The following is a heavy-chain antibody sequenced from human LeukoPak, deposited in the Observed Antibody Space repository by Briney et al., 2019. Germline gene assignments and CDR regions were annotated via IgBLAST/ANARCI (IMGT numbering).Heavy chain of an antibody. Sequence: GGSLRLSCAASGFTFSSYWMSWVRQAPGKELEWVANIKQDGSEKYYVDSVKGRFTTSRDNAKNSLYLQMNSLRAEDTAVYYCARDGFFGGGALDAFDIWGQGTMVTVSS. D-gene: IGHD1-26*01. CDR1: GFTFSSYW. J-gene: IGHJ3*02. V-gene: IGHV3-7*01. CDR3: ARDGFFGGGALDAFDI. CDR2: IKQDGSEK.